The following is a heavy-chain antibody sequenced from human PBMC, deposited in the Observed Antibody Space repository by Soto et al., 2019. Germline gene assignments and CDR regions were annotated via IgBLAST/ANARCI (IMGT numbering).Heavy chain of an antibody. Sequence: QITLKESGLTLVKPTQTLTLTCTFSGFSLRTNGVGVGWIRQPPGKALEWLALIYWDDDKRYSPSLKSRLTITKDTSKNQVVLTMTNMDPVDTATYYXXHXXXXXPXXWLDPWGQGTLVTVSS. V-gene: IGHV2-5*02. J-gene: IGHJ5*02. CDR2: IYWDDDK. CDR3: XHXXXXXPXXWLDP. CDR1: GFSLRTNGVG.